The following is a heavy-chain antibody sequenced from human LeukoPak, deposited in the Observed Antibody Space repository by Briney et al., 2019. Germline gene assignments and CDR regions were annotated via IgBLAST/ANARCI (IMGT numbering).Heavy chain of an antibody. J-gene: IGHJ4*02. D-gene: IGHD2-2*01. Sequence: ASVKVSCKVSGYTLTELSMHWVRQAPGKGLEWMGGFDPEDGETIYAQKFQGRVTMTEDTSTDTAYMELSSLRSEDTAVYYCATAPYRNIVVVPAAMTFDYWGQGTLVTVSS. V-gene: IGHV1-24*01. CDR2: FDPEDGET. CDR1: GYTLTELS. CDR3: ATAPYRNIVVVPAAMTFDY.